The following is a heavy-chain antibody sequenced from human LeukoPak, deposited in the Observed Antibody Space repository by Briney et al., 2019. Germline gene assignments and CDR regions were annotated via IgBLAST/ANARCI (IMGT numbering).Heavy chain of an antibody. D-gene: IGHD3-10*01. CDR3: AKVGVIPTTYSVY. Sequence: PGGSLRLSCALSGFTFSSYGMRWVRQAPGKGVEWVSAISGRGGSTFYADSVKGRFPLSRDNSKNTLYLQMNSLRSEDTAVYYCAKVGVIPTTYSVYWGQGTLVTVSS. CDR1: GFTFSSYG. CDR2: ISGRGGST. V-gene: IGHV3-23*01. J-gene: IGHJ4*02.